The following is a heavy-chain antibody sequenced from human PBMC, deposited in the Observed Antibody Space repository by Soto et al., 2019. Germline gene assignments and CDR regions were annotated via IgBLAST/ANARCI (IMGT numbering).Heavy chain of an antibody. CDR1: GFTFSSYA. D-gene: IGHD3-3*01. Sequence: EVQLLESGGGLVQPGGSLRLSCAASGFTFSSYAMSWVRQAPGKGLEWVSAISGSGGSTYYADSVKGRFTISRDNSKNTLYLQMNRLRAEDTAVYYCAKVYDDFWSGYYSGYWGQGTLVTVSS. J-gene: IGHJ4*02. CDR3: AKVYDDFWSGYYSGY. V-gene: IGHV3-23*01. CDR2: ISGSGGST.